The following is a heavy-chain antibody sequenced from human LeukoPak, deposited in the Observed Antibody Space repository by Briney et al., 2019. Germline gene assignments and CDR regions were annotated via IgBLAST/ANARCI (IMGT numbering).Heavy chain of an antibody. Sequence: GGSLRLSCAASGFTFSSYSMNWVRQAPGKGLEWVSYISSSSSIIYYAGSVKGRFTISRDNAKNSLYLQMNSLRAEDTAVYYCARGIAAADYFDCWGQGTLVTVSS. CDR2: ISSSSSII. CDR1: GFTFSSYS. J-gene: IGHJ4*02. CDR3: ARGIAAADYFDC. V-gene: IGHV3-48*01. D-gene: IGHD6-13*01.